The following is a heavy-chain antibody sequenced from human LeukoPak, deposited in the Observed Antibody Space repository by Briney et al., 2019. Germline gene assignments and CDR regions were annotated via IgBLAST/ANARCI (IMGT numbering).Heavy chain of an antibody. CDR2: INTDGSST. J-gene: IGHJ4*02. CDR1: GFTVSSNY. Sequence: GGSLRLSCAASGFTVSSNYMNWVRQAPGKGLVWVSRINTDGSSTNYADSVKGRFTISRDNAKNTLYLQMNSLRAEDTAVYYCVNSLGGNDNWGQGSLVTVSS. CDR3: VNSLGGNDN. D-gene: IGHD2-21*01. V-gene: IGHV3-74*01.